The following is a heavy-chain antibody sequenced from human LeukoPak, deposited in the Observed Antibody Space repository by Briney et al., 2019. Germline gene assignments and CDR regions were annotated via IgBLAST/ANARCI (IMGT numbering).Heavy chain of an antibody. D-gene: IGHD2-21*02. CDR3: ARGDGLRGWFDP. J-gene: IGHJ5*02. CDR1: GYKFSNYW. CDR2: IYPGNPDT. V-gene: IGHV5-51*01. Sequence: GESLKISCKGSGYKFSNYWIGWVRQVPGKGLEYMGIIYPGNPDTRYSPSFQGQVTISGDKSINTAYLQWSGLKASDTAMYFCARGDGLRGWFDPWGQGTLVTVSS.